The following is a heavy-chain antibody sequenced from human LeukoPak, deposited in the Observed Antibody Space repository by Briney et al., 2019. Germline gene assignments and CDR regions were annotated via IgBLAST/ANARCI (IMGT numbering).Heavy chain of an antibody. V-gene: IGHV3-23*01. Sequence: GGSLRLSCAASGFTFSSYAMSWVRQAPGKGLEWVSAISGSGGSTYYADSVKGRFTISRDNSKNTLYLQMNSLRAEDTAVYYCAKPGCSGSGAGSCYLAPSDYWGQGTLVTVSS. CDR1: GFTFSSYA. J-gene: IGHJ4*02. CDR3: AKPGCSGSGAGSCYLAPSDY. D-gene: IGHD2-15*01. CDR2: ISGSGGST.